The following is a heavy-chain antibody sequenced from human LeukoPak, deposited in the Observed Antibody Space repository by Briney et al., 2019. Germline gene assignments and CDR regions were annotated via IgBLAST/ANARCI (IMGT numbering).Heavy chain of an antibody. V-gene: IGHV3-11*01. CDR2: ISSSGSTI. D-gene: IGHD3-16*02. Sequence: GGSLRLSCAASGFTFSDYYMGWIRQAPGKGLEWVSYISSSGSTIYYADSVKGRFTISRDNAKNSLYLQMNSLRAEDTAVYYCARERLGELSSRPFDYWGQGTLVTVSS. CDR1: GFTFSDYY. J-gene: IGHJ4*02. CDR3: ARERLGELSSRPFDY.